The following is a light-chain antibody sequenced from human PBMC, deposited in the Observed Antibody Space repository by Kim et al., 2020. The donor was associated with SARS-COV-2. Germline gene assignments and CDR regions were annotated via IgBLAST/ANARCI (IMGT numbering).Light chain of an antibody. CDR3: QQYGASPRT. CDR1: QSVPSNY. CDR2: HAS. V-gene: IGKV3D-20*01. Sequence: SPGRRATLSCGASQSVPSNYLAWYQQTPGLAPRLLIYHASIRATGIPARFSGSGSGTDFTLTISRLEPEDFALYYCQQYGASPRTFGQGTKVDIK. J-gene: IGKJ1*01.